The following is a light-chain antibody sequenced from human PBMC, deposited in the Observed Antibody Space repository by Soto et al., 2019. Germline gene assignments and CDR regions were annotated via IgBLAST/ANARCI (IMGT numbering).Light chain of an antibody. J-gene: IGLJ1*01. Sequence: QSVLTQPPSASGTPGQRVSISCSGYSSSIGTNFVYWYQQLPGTAPKVLIHSNNQRPSGVPDRFSGSKSGTSASLAISGLRSEDEADYYCAAWDDNLSTYDFGSGTKVTVL. CDR3: AAWDDNLSTYD. CDR2: SNN. CDR1: SSSIGTNF. V-gene: IGLV1-47*02.